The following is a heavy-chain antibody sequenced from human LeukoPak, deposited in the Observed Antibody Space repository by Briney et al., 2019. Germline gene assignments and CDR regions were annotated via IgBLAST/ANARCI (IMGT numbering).Heavy chain of an antibody. CDR2: IKKDESEK. Sequence: GGSLRLSCVASGFTFSNYQMSWVRQAPGKGLEWVADIKKDESEKYYVDSVKGRFTVSRANTKNSLSLEMNSLRAEDTAVYYCARGTSGSFGDWGQGTLVTVSS. CDR3: ARGTSGSFGD. D-gene: IGHD1-26*01. V-gene: IGHV3-7*01. CDR1: GFTFSNYQ. J-gene: IGHJ4*02.